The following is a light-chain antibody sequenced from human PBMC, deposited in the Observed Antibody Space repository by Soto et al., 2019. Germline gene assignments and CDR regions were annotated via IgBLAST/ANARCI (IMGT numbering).Light chain of an antibody. J-gene: IGKJ1*01. CDR2: GAS. V-gene: IGKV3-20*01. CDR3: QQYGSSPSWT. Sequence: DIVMTQSAAALSVAPGERVTFSCRASQSVSSSYLAWYQQKPGQAPRLLIYGASSRATGIPDRFSGSGSGTDFTLTISRLEPEDFAVYYCQQYGSSPSWTFGQGTKVDI. CDR1: QSVSSSY.